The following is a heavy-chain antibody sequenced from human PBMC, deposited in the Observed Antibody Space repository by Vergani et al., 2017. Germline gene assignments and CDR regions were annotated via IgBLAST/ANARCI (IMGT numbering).Heavy chain of an antibody. J-gene: IGHJ6*02. D-gene: IGHD2-2*01. CDR1: GYTFTSYA. CDR3: ARDKGVVVVPAAISLHYYGMDV. CDR2: IIPIFGTA. V-gene: IGHV1-69*18. Sequence: QVQLVQSGSELKKPGASVKVSCKASGYTFTSYAMNWVRQAPGQGLEWMGRIIPIFGTANYAQKFQGRVTITADESTSTAYMELSSLRSEDTAVYYCARDKGVVVVPAAISLHYYGMDVWGQGTTVTVSS.